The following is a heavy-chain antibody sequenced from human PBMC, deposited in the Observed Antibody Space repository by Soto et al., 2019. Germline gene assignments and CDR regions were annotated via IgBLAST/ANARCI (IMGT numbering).Heavy chain of an antibody. V-gene: IGHV4-59*06. CDR3: AREPRA. CDR1: GGSISSYY. CDR2: IYYSGST. Sequence: TSETLSLTCTVSGGSISSYYWSWIRQPPGKGLEWIGHIYYSGSTYYNPSLKSRVTISVDTSKNQFSLKLSSVTAADTAMYYCAREPRAWGQGTLVTVSS. J-gene: IGHJ5*02.